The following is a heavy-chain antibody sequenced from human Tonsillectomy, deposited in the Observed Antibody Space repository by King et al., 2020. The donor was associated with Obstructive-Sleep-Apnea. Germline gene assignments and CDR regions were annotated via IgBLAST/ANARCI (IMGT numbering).Heavy chain of an antibody. D-gene: IGHD5-24*01. CDR2: IYYSGST. CDR1: GGSISSYY. J-gene: IGHJ4*02. Sequence: QLQESGPGLVKPSETLSLTCTVSGGSISSYYWSWIRQPPGKGLEWIGYIYYSGSTNYNPSLKSRVTISVDTSKNQFSLKLSSVPAADTAWYYCARHPSIGRWLQFASFDYWGQGTLVTVSS. V-gene: IGHV4-59*08. CDR3: ARHPSIGRWLQFASFDY.